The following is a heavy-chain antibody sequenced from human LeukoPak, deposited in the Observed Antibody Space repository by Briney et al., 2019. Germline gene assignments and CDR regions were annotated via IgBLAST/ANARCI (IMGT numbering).Heavy chain of an antibody. CDR1: GFTFSSYA. V-gene: IGHV3-23*01. Sequence: GGSLRLSCAASGFTFSSYAMSWVRQAPGKGLEWVSGIRGSGDITYYADSVKGRFTISRDNFKNTLYLQMNSLRAEETAVYYCAKTRIVCTSVSCPGGGFDYWGHGTLVTVSS. D-gene: IGHD2-2*01. CDR2: IRGSGDIT. CDR3: AKTRIVCTSVSCPGGGFDY. J-gene: IGHJ4*01.